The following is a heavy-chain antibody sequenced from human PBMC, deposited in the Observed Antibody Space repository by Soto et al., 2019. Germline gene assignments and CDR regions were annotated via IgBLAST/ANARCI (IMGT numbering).Heavy chain of an antibody. J-gene: IGHJ4*02. CDR1: GFTFSSYA. CDR2: ISGSGGST. D-gene: IGHD2-15*01. V-gene: IGHV3-23*01. Sequence: GGSLRLSCAASGFTFSSYAMSWVRQAPGKGLEWVSAISGSGGSTYYADSVKGRFTISRDNSKNTLYLQMNSLRAEDTAVYYCAKGIVVVAAKLVLPFDYWGQGTLVTVSS. CDR3: AKGIVVVAAKLVLPFDY.